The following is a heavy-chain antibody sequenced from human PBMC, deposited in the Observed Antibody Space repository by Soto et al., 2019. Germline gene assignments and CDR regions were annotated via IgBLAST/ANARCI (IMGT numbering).Heavy chain of an antibody. V-gene: IGHV3-23*01. J-gene: IGHJ4*02. CDR1: GFNFRGEA. CDR3: VKDAPVSGKYQDLDY. D-gene: IGHD1-26*01. Sequence: EVQLLESGGGLVQPGGSLRLSCAASGFNFRGEAMTWVRQAPGKGLEWISALTPGGETTYYINSVKGRFTITSDNAKDTLLLQMNSLTDADTAIYYCVKDAPVSGKYQDLDYWGQGTLVTVSS. CDR2: LTPGGETT.